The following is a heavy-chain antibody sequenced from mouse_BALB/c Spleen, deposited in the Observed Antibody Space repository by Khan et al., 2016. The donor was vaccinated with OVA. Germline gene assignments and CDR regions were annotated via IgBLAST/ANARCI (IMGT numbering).Heavy chain of an antibody. Sequence: EVQLVESGGDLVKPGGSLKLSCAASGFTFSSYSMSWVRQTPDKRLEWVASISSGGDYTYYPDSVKGRFTFSRDNAKTTLYLQRSDLKSEKTAMYCVADHLTGSFAYGGQGTLVTVAA. CDR1: GFTFSSYS. D-gene: IGHD4-1*01. V-gene: IGHV5-6*01. CDR3: ADHLTGSFAY. J-gene: IGHJ3*01. CDR2: ISSGGDYT.